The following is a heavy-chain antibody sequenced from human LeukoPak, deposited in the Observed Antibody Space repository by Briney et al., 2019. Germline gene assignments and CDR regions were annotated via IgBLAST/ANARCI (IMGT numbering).Heavy chain of an antibody. CDR1: GGSISSCY. CDR2: IYYSGST. J-gene: IGHJ6*02. Sequence: PSETLSLTCTVSGGSISSCYWSWIRQPPGKGLEWIGYIYYSGSTNYNPSLKSRVTISVDTSKNQFSLKLSSVTAADTAVYYCASTSVLHFNGMDVWGQGTTVTVSS. V-gene: IGHV4-59*08. CDR3: ASTSVLHFNGMDV.